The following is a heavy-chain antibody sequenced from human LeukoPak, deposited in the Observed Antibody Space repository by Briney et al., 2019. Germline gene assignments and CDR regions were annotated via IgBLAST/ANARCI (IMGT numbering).Heavy chain of an antibody. J-gene: IGHJ4*02. CDR1: GYTFTSYG. Sequence: ASVKVSCKASGYTFTSYGISWVRQAPGQGLEWMGWIDTNTGNPTYAQGFAGRFVFSLDTSVTTTYLQISSLKAEDTAVYFCTRGRDTTGYFVYWGQGTLVTVSS. CDR3: TRGRDTTGYFVY. CDR2: IDTNTGNP. D-gene: IGHD3-22*01. V-gene: IGHV7-4-1*02.